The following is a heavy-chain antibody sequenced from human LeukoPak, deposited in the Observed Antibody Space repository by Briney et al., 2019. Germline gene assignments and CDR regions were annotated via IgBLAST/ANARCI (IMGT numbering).Heavy chain of an antibody. CDR3: ARVPRYCSSTSCYDY. Sequence: GSLRLSCAASGFTFSSYEMNWVRQAPGKGLEWVSYISSSGSTIYYADSVKGRFTISRDNAKNSLYLQMNSLRAEDTAVYYCARVPRYCSSTSCYDYWGQGTLVTVSS. CDR2: ISSSGSTI. D-gene: IGHD2-2*01. J-gene: IGHJ4*02. V-gene: IGHV3-48*03. CDR1: GFTFSSYE.